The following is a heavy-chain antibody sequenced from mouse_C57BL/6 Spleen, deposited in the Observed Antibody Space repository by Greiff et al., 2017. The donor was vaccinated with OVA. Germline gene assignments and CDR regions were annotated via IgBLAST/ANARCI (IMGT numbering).Heavy chain of an antibody. J-gene: IGHJ2*01. CDR3: TSYYHGSSYLYYFDY. CDR1: GFNIKDYL. V-gene: IGHV14-1*01. CDR2: IDPEDGDT. Sequence: VQLQQSGAELVRPGASVKLSCTASGFNIKDYLMHWVKQRPEQGLEWIGRIDPEDGDTEYAPKFQGKATMTADTSSNTAYLQLSSLTSEDTAVYYCTSYYHGSSYLYYFDYWGQGTTLTVSS. D-gene: IGHD1-1*01.